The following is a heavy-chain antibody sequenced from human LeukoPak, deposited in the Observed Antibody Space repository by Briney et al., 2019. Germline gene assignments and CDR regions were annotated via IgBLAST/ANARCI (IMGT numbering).Heavy chain of an antibody. V-gene: IGHV3-64D*06. CDR2: INNNGGAT. J-gene: IGHJ4*02. Sequence: GGSLRPSCSASGFTFSSYSMYWVRQAPGKGPEYVSGINNNGGATQYVDSVKGRFTISRDNSKNTVYLQMSSLRPEDTAVYYCVKAKVGATFDSWGQGTLVTVSS. CDR3: VKAKVGATFDS. CDR1: GFTFSSYS. D-gene: IGHD1-26*01.